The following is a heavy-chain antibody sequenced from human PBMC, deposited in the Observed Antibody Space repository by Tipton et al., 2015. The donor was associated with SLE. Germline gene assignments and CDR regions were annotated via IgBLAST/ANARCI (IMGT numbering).Heavy chain of an antibody. J-gene: IGHJ4*02. CDR3: ARGKTYGSGSAGW. D-gene: IGHD3-10*01. CDR1: GFTFSTYW. CDR2: ISSSSSTI. V-gene: IGHV3-48*01. Sequence: SLRLSCAASGFTFSTYWMHWVRQAPGKGLEWVSYISSSSSTIYYADSVKGRFTISRDNAKNSLYLQMNSLRAEDTAVYYCARGKTYGSGSAGWWGQGTLVTVSS.